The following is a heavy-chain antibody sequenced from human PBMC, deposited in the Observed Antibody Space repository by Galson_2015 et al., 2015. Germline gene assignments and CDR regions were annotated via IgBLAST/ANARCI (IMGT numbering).Heavy chain of an antibody. CDR2: ISGSGGST. CDR1: GFSFSSYD. Sequence: SLRLSCAASGFSFSSYDMSWVRQAPGKGLEWVSTISGSGGSTYYTDSVKGRFTISRDNSKNTLSLQMNSLRAEDTAVYYCAKQRETKLRDAFDVWGQGTMVTVSS. J-gene: IGHJ3*01. D-gene: IGHD1-26*01. V-gene: IGHV3-23*01. CDR3: AKQRETKLRDAFDV.